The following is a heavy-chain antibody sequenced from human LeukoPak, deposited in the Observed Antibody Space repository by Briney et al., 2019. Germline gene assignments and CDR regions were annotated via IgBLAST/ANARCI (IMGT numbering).Heavy chain of an antibody. CDR2: ISSTSNYI. V-gene: IGHV3-21*01. D-gene: IGHD1-26*01. CDR1: GFTFSTYA. Sequence: GGSLRLSCAASGFTFSTYAISWVRQAPGKGLEWVSCISSTSNYIFYADSVRGRFTISRDNAKNSLYLQMDSLRAEDTAVYYCATSIVGLTYDEHFQHWGQGTLVTVSS. CDR3: ATSIVGLTYDEHFQH. J-gene: IGHJ1*01.